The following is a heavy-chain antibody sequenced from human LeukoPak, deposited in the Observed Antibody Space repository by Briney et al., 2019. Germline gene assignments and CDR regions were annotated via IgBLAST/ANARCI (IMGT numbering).Heavy chain of an antibody. CDR1: GFTSSSYG. Sequence: GGSLRLSCAASGFTSSSYGMHWVRQAPGKGLEWVAVISYDGSNKYYADSVKGRFTISRDNSKNTLYLQMNSLRAEDTAVYYCAKPVVVVAATLPVWFDPWGQGTLVTVSS. J-gene: IGHJ5*02. CDR3: AKPVVVVAATLPVWFDP. CDR2: ISYDGSNK. V-gene: IGHV3-30*18. D-gene: IGHD2-15*01.